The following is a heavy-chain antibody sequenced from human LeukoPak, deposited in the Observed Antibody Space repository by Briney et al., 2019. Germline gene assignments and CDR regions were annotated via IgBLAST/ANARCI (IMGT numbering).Heavy chain of an antibody. D-gene: IGHD2-2*01. J-gene: IGHJ4*02. Sequence: GGSLRLSCAASGFTFSSYGMHWVRQAPGKGLEWVAFIRYEGSNKYYADSVKGRFTISRDNSKNTLYLQMNSLRAEDTAVYYCAIEVVAIVVVPAGAYWGQGTLVTVSS. CDR1: GFTFSSYG. CDR2: IRYEGSNK. CDR3: AIEVVAIVVVPAGAY. V-gene: IGHV3-30*02.